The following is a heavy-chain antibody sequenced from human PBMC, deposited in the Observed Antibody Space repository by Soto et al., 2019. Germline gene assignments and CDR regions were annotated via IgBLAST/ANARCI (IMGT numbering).Heavy chain of an antibody. CDR1: YGSISSSSYY. J-gene: IGHJ5*02. Sequence: PSETLSLTCTFSYGSISSSSYYWGWIRQPPGKGLEWIGSIYYSGSTYYNPSLKSRVTISVDTSKNQFSLKLSSVTAADTAVYYCARVPGPWGQGTLVTVSS. CDR3: ARVPGP. CDR2: IYYSGST. D-gene: IGHD3-10*01. V-gene: IGHV4-39*07.